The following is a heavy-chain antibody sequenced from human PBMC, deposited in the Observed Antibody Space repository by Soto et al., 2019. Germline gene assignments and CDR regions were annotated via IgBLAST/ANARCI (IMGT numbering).Heavy chain of an antibody. CDR2: ISGGSSVT. CDR3: ARVMSKNPYYPSWF. J-gene: IGHJ1*01. CDR1: GFTFSDYA. D-gene: IGHD3-10*01. V-gene: IGHV3-23*01. Sequence: PGGSLRLSCTASGFTFSDYAMAWVRKAQGKGLEWVSTISGGSSVTNYGDSVKGRFTICRDNAKKTLFLQLNRMSAEDTARYYCARVMSKNPYYPSWFWGEGT.